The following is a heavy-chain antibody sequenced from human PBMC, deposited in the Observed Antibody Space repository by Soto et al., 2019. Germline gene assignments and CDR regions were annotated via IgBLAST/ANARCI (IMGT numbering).Heavy chain of an antibody. J-gene: IGHJ5*02. CDR3: ARVIRRGSYINWFDP. CDR2: IYYSGST. Sequence: SETLSLTCTVSGGSISSYYWSWIRQPPGKGLEWIGYIYYSGSTNYNPSLKSRVTISVDTSKNQFSLKLSSVTAADTAVYYCARVIRRGSYINWFDPWGQGTLVTVSS. CDR1: GGSISSYY. V-gene: IGHV4-59*01. D-gene: IGHD1-26*01.